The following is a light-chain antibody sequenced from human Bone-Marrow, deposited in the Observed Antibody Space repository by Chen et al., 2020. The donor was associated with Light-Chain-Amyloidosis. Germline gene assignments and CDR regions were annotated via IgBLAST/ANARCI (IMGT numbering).Light chain of an antibody. V-gene: IGLV2-14*01. CDR2: EVT. Sequence: QAALTQPASAPGSPGPATTISCTGTSSDVGGDNLVSWYQQHPDKAPKLMIYEVTNRPSWVPDRFSGSKSDNTASLTISGLQTEDEADYFCSSYTITNTLVFGSGTRVTVL. CDR1: SSDVGGDNL. J-gene: IGLJ1*01. CDR3: SSYTITNTLV.